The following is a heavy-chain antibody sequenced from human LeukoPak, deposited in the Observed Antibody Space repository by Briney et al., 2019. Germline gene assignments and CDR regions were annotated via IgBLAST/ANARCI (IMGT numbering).Heavy chain of an antibody. J-gene: IGHJ3*02. Sequence: SSETLSLTCTVSGGSISSYYWRWIRQPPGKGLEWIGYIYDSGSTNYNSSLKGRVTISVDTSKNQFSLKLSSVTAADTAVYYCAREYMGRASDICGQGTMVTISS. V-gene: IGHV4-59*01. D-gene: IGHD1-1*01. CDR3: AREYMGRASDI. CDR2: IYDSGST. CDR1: GGSISSYY.